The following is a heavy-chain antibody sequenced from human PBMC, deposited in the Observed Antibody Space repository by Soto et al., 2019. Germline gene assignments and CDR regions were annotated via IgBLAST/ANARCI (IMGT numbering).Heavy chain of an antibody. CDR2: TYYRSKWYN. CDR3: ARDLPHCRGGSCYFDYYYGMDV. J-gene: IGHJ6*02. V-gene: IGHV6-1*01. D-gene: IGHD2-15*01. Sequence: SQTLSLTCAISGDSVSSNSAAWNWIRQSPSRGLEWLGRTYYRSKWYNDYAVSVKSRITINPDTSKNQFSLQLNSVTPEDTAVYYCARDLPHCRGGSCYFDYYYGMDVWGQGTTVTVSS. CDR1: GDSVSSNSAA.